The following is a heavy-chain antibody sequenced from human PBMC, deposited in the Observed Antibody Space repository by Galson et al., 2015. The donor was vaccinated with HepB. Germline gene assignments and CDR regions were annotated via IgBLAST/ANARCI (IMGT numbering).Heavy chain of an antibody. CDR3: ARGGPGIVVVPAAV. V-gene: IGHV3-21*01. J-gene: IGHJ3*01. D-gene: IGHD2-2*01. Sequence: LRLSCAASGFTFSSYSMNWVHQAPGKGLEWVSSISSSSSYIYYADSVKGRFTISRDNAKNSLYLQMNSLRAEDTAVYYCARGGPGIVVVPAAVWGQGTMVTVSS. CDR2: ISSSSSYI. CDR1: GFTFSSYS.